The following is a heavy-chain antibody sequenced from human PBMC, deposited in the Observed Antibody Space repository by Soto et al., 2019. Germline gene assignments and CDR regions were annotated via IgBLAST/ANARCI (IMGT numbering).Heavy chain of an antibody. J-gene: IGHJ6*02. CDR2: IIPIFGTA. D-gene: IGHD3-10*01. CDR3: ARWLTAGSAYYYYYGMYV. V-gene: IGHV1-69*01. Sequence: QVQLVQSGAEVKKPGSSVKVSCKASGGTFSSYAISWVRQAPGQGLEWMGGIIPIFGTANYAQQFQGRVTITADDSTSTGYMERISLRSEDTAVYYCARWLTAGSAYYYYYGMYVWGQGTTVTVSS. CDR1: GGTFSSYA.